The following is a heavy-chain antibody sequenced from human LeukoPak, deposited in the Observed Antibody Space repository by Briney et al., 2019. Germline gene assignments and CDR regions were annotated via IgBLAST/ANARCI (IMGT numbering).Heavy chain of an antibody. V-gene: IGHV3-30-3*01. Sequence: PGGSLRLSCAASGFTFSSYAMSWVRQAPGKGLEWVAVISYDGSNKYYADSVKGRFTISRDNSKNTLYLQMNSLRAEDTAVYYCARDSDAPGDYWGQGTLVTVSS. CDR1: GFTFSSYA. CDR3: ARDSDAPGDY. CDR2: ISYDGSNK. J-gene: IGHJ4*02.